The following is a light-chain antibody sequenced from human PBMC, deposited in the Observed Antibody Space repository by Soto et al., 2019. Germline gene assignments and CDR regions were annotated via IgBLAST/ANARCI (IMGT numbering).Light chain of an antibody. Sequence: EIVMTQSPATLSVSPGERVTLSCRASQSISSDLAWVQVKRGQAPRLLIYGASTRAPGIPAGFSGSGSGTEFTRTISSLQSADVAFYYWQQYIHWPTFGPGTKVEIK. J-gene: IGKJ1*01. CDR3: QQYIHWPT. CDR1: QSISSD. V-gene: IGKV3-15*01. CDR2: GAS.